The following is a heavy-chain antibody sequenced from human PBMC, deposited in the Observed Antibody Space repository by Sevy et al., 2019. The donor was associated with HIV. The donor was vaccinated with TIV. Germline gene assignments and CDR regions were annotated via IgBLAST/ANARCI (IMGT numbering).Heavy chain of an antibody. CDR1: GSTVNPYA. D-gene: IGHD6-13*01. CDR3: VKERVGYISSWYYFDY. Sequence: GGSLRLSCIASGSTVNPYAMSWVRQAPGKGLEWVAVIYNSGGSTDYADSVRGRFSISRDNPNVYLEMNSLRVEDTAVYYCVKERVGYISSWYYFDYWGQGTLVTVSS. CDR2: IYNSGGST. J-gene: IGHJ4*02. V-gene: IGHV3-23*01.